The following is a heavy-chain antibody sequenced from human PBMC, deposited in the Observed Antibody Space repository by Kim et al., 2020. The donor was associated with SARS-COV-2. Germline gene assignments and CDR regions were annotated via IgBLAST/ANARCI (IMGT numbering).Heavy chain of an antibody. CDR3: ARALVVVIAGHWFDP. CDR2: INHSGST. CDR1: GGSFSGYY. V-gene: IGHV4-34*01. D-gene: IGHD2-21*01. J-gene: IGHJ5*02. Sequence: SETLSLTCAVYGGSFSGYYWSWIRQPPGKGLEWIGEINHSGSTNYNPSLKSRVTISVDTSKNQFSLKLSSVTAADTAVYYCARALVVVIAGHWFDPWGQGTLVTVSS.